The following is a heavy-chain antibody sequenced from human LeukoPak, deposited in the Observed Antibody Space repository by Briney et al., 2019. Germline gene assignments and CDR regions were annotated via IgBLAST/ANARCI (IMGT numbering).Heavy chain of an antibody. CDR3: ASSTDYYDSSEGNPARAFDI. Sequence: SETLSLTCTVSGGSISSYYWSWIRQPPGKGLEWIGYIYYSGSTNYNPSLKSRVTISVDTSKNQFSLKLSSVTAADTAVYYCASSTDYYDSSEGNPARAFDIWGQGTMVTVSS. D-gene: IGHD3-22*01. CDR1: GGSISSYY. CDR2: IYYSGST. V-gene: IGHV4-59*08. J-gene: IGHJ3*02.